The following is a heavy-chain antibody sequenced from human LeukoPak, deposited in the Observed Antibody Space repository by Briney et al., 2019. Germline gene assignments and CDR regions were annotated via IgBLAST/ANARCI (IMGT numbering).Heavy chain of an antibody. V-gene: IGHV4-59*08. D-gene: IGHD4-23*01. CDR2: SYFIGSP. Sequence: SETLSLTCTVDGSISSYYWSWIRQAPGRGLEWIGHSYFIGSPNYNPSLKSRVTISVDTPKNQFSLKLSSVTAADTAVYYCAGVRSTVGWRSFDFWGQGILVTVSS. CDR3: AGVRSTVGWRSFDF. CDR1: GSISSYY. J-gene: IGHJ4*02.